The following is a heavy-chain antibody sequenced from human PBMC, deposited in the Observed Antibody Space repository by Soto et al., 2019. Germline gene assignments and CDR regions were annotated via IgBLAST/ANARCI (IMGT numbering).Heavy chain of an antibody. CDR1: GFTFSSYA. J-gene: IGHJ4*02. V-gene: IGHV3-23*01. Sequence: EVQLLESGGGLVQPGGSLRLSCAASGFTFSSYAMRWVRQAPGKGLEWVSAISGSGGSTYYADSVKGRFTISRDNSKNTMYLQMNRLRAEDTAVYYCAKDLRYSYGYFDYWGQGTLVTVSS. CDR3: AKDLRYSYGYFDY. D-gene: IGHD5-18*01. CDR2: ISGSGGST.